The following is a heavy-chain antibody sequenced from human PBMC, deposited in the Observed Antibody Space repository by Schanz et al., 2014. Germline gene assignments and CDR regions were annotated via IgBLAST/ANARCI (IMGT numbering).Heavy chain of an antibody. CDR3: ARDRGHGDLPGDI. V-gene: IGHV4-31*03. CDR2: IYYSGST. Sequence: QVQLQESGPGLVKPSQTLSLTCTVSGVSVSSGGDYWSWIRQHPGKGLEWIGYIYYSGSTYYNPSLKSRVTISVDTSKNQFSLKLSSVTAADTAMYYCARDRGHGDLPGDIWGQGTMVTVSS. D-gene: IGHD4-17*01. J-gene: IGHJ3*02. CDR1: GVSVSSGGDY.